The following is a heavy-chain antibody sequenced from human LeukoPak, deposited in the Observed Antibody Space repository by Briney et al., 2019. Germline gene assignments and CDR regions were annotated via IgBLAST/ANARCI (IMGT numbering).Heavy chain of an antibody. CDR2: ISAYNGNT. J-gene: IGHJ6*03. CDR1: GYTFTSNG. D-gene: IGHD6-19*01. V-gene: IGHV1-18*01. CDR3: ARGGRQWLVNYYYYYYMDV. Sequence: ASVKVSCKASGYTFTSNGISWVRQAPGQGLEWMGLISAYNGNTNYAQKLQGRATMTTDTSTSTAYMELRSLRSDDTAVYYCARGGRQWLVNYYYYYYMDVWGKGTTVTVSS.